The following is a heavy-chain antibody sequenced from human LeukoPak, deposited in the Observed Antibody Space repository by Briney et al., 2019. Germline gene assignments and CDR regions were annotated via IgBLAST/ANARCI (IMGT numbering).Heavy chain of an antibody. CDR1: GFTFNNFG. J-gene: IGHJ3*02. D-gene: IGHD3-10*01. CDR2: IWSDGSYK. Sequence: GRSLRLSCAASGFTFNNFGMHWVRQAPGEGLEWVAFIWSDGSYKYYGDSVKGRFTISRDDSTNTLYLQMNTLRAEDTAVYYCARVVRRGVRAFGIWGQGTMVTVSS. V-gene: IGHV3-33*01. CDR3: ARVVRRGVRAFGI.